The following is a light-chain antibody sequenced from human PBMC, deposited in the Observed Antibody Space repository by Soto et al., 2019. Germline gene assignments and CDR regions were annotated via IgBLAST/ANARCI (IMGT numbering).Light chain of an antibody. CDR2: QTS. V-gene: IGKV1-5*03. CDR3: QQYGSSPIT. J-gene: IGKJ5*01. CDR1: QTIITW. Sequence: DIQITHFPSTLSASVVDRVTITCRVSQTIITWLAWYQQKPGQAPKLLILQTSRLETGVPSRFSGSGSGTEFTLTISRLEPEDFAVYYCQQYGSSPITFGQGTRLE.